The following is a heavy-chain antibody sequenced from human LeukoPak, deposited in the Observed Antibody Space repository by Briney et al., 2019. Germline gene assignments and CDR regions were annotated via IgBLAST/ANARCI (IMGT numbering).Heavy chain of an antibody. CDR1: GFTFDDYA. Sequence: PGGSLRLSCAASGFTFDDYAMHWVRQAPGKGLEWVSGTSDRGDYTYYADSVKGRFTISRDNSKNTLYLQMNSLRAEDTALYFCAKKAQYNGNYPLDYWGQGTLVTVSS. J-gene: IGHJ4*02. D-gene: IGHD1-26*01. CDR2: TSDRGDYT. V-gene: IGHV3-23*01. CDR3: AKKAQYNGNYPLDY.